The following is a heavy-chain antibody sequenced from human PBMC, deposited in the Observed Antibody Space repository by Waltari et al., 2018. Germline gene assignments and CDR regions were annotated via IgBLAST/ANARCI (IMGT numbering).Heavy chain of an antibody. CDR1: GYTLIDFS. V-gene: IGHV1-24*01. J-gene: IGHJ4*02. CDR2: FDPEDGET. CDR3: ATEVEMSASGQLDY. Sequence: QVQLVQSGAEVKKTGASVKVSCKVSGYTLIDFSMHWVRLAPGKGLEWMGGFDPEDGETIYAQMFQGRVTMTLDTSTNTAYMELTSLRSEDTAVYYCATEVEMSASGQLDYWGQGTLVTVAS. D-gene: IGHD1-1*01.